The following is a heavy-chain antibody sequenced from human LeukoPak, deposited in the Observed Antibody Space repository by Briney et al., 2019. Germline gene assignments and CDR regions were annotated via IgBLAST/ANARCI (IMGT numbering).Heavy chain of an antibody. V-gene: IGHV3-23*01. J-gene: IGHJ4*02. CDR3: AKVPMTSSIYYFDS. Sequence: PGGSLRLSCAASGFTFSNYAMGWVRQAPGKGLEWVSVIPGTDDNTYYVNSVKGRFTVSRDNSRNTLYLQMSSLRAEDTALYYCAKVPMTSSIYYFDSWGQGTLVTVSS. CDR2: IPGTDDNT. CDR1: GFTFSNYA.